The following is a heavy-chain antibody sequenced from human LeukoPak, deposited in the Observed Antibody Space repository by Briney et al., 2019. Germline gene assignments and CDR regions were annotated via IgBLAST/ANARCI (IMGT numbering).Heavy chain of an antibody. D-gene: IGHD3-10*01. CDR2: IWYDGSNK. CDR1: GFTFSSYG. V-gene: IGHV3-33*01. Sequence: GRSLRLSCAASGFTFSSYGMHWVRQAPGKGLEWVAVIWYDGSNKYYADSVKGRFTISRDNSKNTLYLQMNSLRAEDTAVYYCARGHYYGSGSHYNDAFDIWGQGTMVTVSS. J-gene: IGHJ3*02. CDR3: ARGHYYGSGSHYNDAFDI.